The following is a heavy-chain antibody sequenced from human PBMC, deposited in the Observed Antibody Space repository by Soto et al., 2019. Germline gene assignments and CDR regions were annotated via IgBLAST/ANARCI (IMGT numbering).Heavy chain of an antibody. D-gene: IGHD6-13*01. V-gene: IGHV3-21*01. CDR2: ISSSSSYI. Sequence: EVQLVESGGGLDKPGGSLRLSCAASGFTFSSYSMNWVRQAPGKGLEWVSSISSSSSYIYYADSVKGRFTSSRDNAKNSLYLQMNSLRAEDTAVYYCASTNSRSYYMDVWGKGTTVTVSS. J-gene: IGHJ6*03. CDR3: ASTNSRSYYMDV. CDR1: GFTFSSYS.